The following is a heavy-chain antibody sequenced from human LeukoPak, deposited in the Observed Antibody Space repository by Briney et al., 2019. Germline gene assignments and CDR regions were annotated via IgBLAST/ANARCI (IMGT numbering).Heavy chain of an antibody. V-gene: IGHV4-39*01. CDR1: GGSISSSSYY. D-gene: IGHD4-23*01. CDR2: IYYSGST. CDR3: ARGWQLSDYFDY. Sequence: SETLSLTCTVSGGSISSSSYYWGWIRQPPGKGLEWIGTIYYSGSTYQNSSLKSRVTISKDTSKNQFSLKLSFVTAADTAVYFCARGWQLSDYFDYWGQGTLVTVFS. J-gene: IGHJ4*02.